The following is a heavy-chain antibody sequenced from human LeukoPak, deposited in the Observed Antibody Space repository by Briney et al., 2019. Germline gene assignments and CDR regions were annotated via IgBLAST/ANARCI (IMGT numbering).Heavy chain of an antibody. CDR2: ISSNTYI. CDR1: GFTLSSYS. D-gene: IGHD3-10*01. Sequence: GGSLRLSCAASGFTLSSYSMNWVRQAPGKGLEWVSSISSNTYIYYADSVKGRFTISRDNAKNSLYLQMNSLRAEDTAVYYCANSYYFGSGSPPRDYWGQGTLVTVSS. J-gene: IGHJ4*02. V-gene: IGHV3-21*01. CDR3: ANSYYFGSGSPPRDY.